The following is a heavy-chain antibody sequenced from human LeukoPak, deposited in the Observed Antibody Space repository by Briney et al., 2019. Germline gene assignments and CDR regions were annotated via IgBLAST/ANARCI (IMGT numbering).Heavy chain of an antibody. Sequence: GGSLRRSCAASGFTFSSYGMHWVRQAPGKGLEWVAFIRYDGSNKYYAESVKGRFTISRDNSKNTLYLQMNSLRAEDTAVYYCATRIVGAETWGQGTLVTVSS. V-gene: IGHV3-30*02. J-gene: IGHJ5*02. CDR1: GFTFSSYG. D-gene: IGHD1-26*01. CDR2: IRYDGSNK. CDR3: ATRIVGAET.